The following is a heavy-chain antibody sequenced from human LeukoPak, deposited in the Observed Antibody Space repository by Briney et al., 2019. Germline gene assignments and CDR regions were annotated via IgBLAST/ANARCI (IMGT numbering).Heavy chain of an antibody. J-gene: IGHJ4*02. V-gene: IGHV4-39*01. D-gene: IGHD1-7*01. CDR1: GGSISSSSYY. CDR2: IYYSGST. Sequence: SETLSLTCTVSGGSISSSSYYWGWIRQPPGKGLEWIGSIYYSGSTYYNPSLKSRVTISVDTSKNQFSLRLSSVTAADTAVYYCARLAITGTTYFDYWGQGPLVTVSS. CDR3: ARLAITGTTYFDY.